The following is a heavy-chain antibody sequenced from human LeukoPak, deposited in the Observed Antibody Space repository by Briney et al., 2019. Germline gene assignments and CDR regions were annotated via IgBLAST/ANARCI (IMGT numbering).Heavy chain of an antibody. CDR2: IYPGDSDT. Sequence: GESLKISCKGSGYSFTSYWIGWVRQMPGKGLEWMGIIYPGDSDTRYSPSFQGQVTISADKSISTAYLQWSSLKASDTAMYYCARHLRIAARPGGFGYWGQGTLVTVSS. V-gene: IGHV5-51*01. D-gene: IGHD6-6*01. CDR3: ARHLRIAARPGGFGY. J-gene: IGHJ4*02. CDR1: GYSFTSYW.